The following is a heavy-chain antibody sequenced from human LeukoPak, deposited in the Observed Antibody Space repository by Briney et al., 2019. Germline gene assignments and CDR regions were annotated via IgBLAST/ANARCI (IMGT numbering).Heavy chain of an antibody. V-gene: IGHV3-23*01. D-gene: IGHD2-2*01. Sequence: GGSLRLSCAASGFTFSSYAMSWVRQAPGKGLEWVSAISGSGGSTYYADSVKGRFTISRDNSKNTLYLQMNSLRAEDTAVYYCAKNPSRIVVVPADVWGQGTTVTVSS. J-gene: IGHJ6*02. CDR1: GFTFSSYA. CDR2: ISGSGGST. CDR3: AKNPSRIVVVPADV.